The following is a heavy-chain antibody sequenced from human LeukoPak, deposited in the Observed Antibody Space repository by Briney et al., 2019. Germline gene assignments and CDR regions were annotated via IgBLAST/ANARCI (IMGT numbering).Heavy chain of an antibody. CDR2: INHSGSA. CDR1: GGSFSGYY. J-gene: IGHJ4*02. Sequence: SETLSLTCAVYGGSFSGYYWSWIRQPPGKGLEWIGEINHSGSANYNPSLKSRVTISVDTSKNQFSLKLSSVTAADTAVYYCARWYYDGSGYYYDFWGQGTLVTVSS. CDR3: ARWYYDGSGYYYDF. V-gene: IGHV4-34*01. D-gene: IGHD3-22*01.